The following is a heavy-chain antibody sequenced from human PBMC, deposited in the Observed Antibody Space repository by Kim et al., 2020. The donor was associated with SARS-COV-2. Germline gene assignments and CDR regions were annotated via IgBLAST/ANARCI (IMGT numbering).Heavy chain of an antibody. CDR3: ATSLYGDYGVAY. Sequence: KYSQRSQGRVTITRDTSESTAYMELSSLRSEDTAMYYCATSLYGDYGVAYWGQGTLVTVSS. J-gene: IGHJ4*02. V-gene: IGHV1-3*01. D-gene: IGHD4-17*01.